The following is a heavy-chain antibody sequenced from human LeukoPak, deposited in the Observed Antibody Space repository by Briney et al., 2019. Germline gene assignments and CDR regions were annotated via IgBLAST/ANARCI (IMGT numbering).Heavy chain of an antibody. V-gene: IGHV3-23*01. CDR3: AKDRPGGFYY. D-gene: IGHD3-16*01. CDR2: IDGGGGST. Sequence: WGSLRLSCAASGLTFSSYAMSWVRQAPGKGLEWVSAIDGGGGSTYYADSVKGRFTISRDNSKNTLYLHMNSLRAEDTAVYFCAKDRPGGFYYWGQGTLVTVSS. CDR1: GLTFSSYA. J-gene: IGHJ4*02.